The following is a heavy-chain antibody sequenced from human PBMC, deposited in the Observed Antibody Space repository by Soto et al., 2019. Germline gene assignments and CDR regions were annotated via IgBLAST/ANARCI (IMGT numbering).Heavy chain of an antibody. J-gene: IGHJ6*02. CDR3: ARQGIGELLYGEPLYYYYGMDV. CDR2: IYYSGST. CDR1: GGSISSSSYY. Sequence: QLQLQESGPGLVKPSETLSLTCTVSGGSISSSSYYWGWIRQPPGKGPEWIGSIYYSGSTYYNPSLKCRVTIAVDTSKNQFSLKLSSVTAADTAVYYCARQGIGELLYGEPLYYYYGMDVWGQGTTVTVSS. V-gene: IGHV4-39*01. D-gene: IGHD3-10*01.